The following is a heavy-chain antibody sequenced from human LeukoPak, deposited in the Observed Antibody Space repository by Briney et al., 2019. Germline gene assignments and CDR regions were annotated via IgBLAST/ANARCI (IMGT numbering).Heavy chain of an antibody. D-gene: IGHD1-1*01. J-gene: IGHJ3*02. CDR1: RFTFSSYA. V-gene: IGHV3-23*01. Sequence: GGSLRLSCAASRFTFSSYAMGWVRQAPGKGLEWVSAIGVSGTSTYYADSVKGRFTISRDSSKNTLYLQMTSLEADDTANYYXXKERPGAYXXWGXGXMVTXSS. CDR2: IGVSGTST. CDR3: XKERPGAYXX.